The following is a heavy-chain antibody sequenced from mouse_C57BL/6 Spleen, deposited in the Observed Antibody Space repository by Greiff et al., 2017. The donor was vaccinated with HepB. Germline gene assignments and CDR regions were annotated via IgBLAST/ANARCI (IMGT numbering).Heavy chain of an antibody. V-gene: IGHV1-66*01. J-gene: IGHJ2*01. CDR2: IYPGSGNT. Sequence: LVESGPELVKPGASVKISCKASGYSFTSYYIHWVKQRPGQGLEWIGWIYPGSGNTKYNEKFKGKATLTADTSSSTAYMQLSSLTSEDSAVYYCARRGVDYFDYWGQGTTLTVSS. CDR1: GYSFTSYY. CDR3: ARRGVDYFDY. D-gene: IGHD1-1*01.